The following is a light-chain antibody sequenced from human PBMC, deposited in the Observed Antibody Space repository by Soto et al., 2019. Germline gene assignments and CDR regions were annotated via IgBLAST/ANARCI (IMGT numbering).Light chain of an antibody. CDR1: QTISSW. CDR2: KAS. J-gene: IGKJ1*01. Sequence: DIQMTQSPSTLSGSAGDRVTITCRASQTISSWLAWDQQKPGKAPKLLIYKASTLKSGVPSRFSGSGSETDFTLTISSLQSEDFATYSCQQSYNTTWTFGQGTKVDI. CDR3: QQSYNTTWT. V-gene: IGKV1-5*03.